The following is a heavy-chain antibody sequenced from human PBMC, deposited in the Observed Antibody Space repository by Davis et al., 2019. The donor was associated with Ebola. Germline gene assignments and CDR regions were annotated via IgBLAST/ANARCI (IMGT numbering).Heavy chain of an antibody. V-gene: IGHV5-10-1*01. J-gene: IGHJ4*02. CDR1: GYSFTSYW. Sequence: GESLKISCKGSGYSFTSYWISWVRQMPGKGLEWMGRIDPSDSYTNYSPSFQGHVTISADKSISTAYLQWSSLKASDTAMYYCARRGYYYDSSGYPQIGNFDYWGQGTLVTVSS. D-gene: IGHD3-22*01. CDR2: IDPSDSYT. CDR3: ARRGYYYDSSGYPQIGNFDY.